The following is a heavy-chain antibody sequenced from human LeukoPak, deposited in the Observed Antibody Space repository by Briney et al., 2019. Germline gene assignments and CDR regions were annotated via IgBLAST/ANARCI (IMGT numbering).Heavy chain of an antibody. Sequence: KPSETLSLTCTVSGGAISTGAYYWSWIRQHPGKGLEWIGYIYYSGSSLYNPSLKSRLTLSVDTSKNQFSLQLTSVTAADTAVYYCASRTTSGFLDNWGQGTLVAVSS. J-gene: IGHJ4*02. V-gene: IGHV4-31*03. CDR2: IYYSGSS. CDR3: ASRTTSGFLDN. D-gene: IGHD3-22*01. CDR1: GGAISTGAYY.